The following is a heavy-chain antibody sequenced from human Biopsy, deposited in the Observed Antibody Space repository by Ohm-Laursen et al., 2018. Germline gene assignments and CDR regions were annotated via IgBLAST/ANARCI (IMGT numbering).Heavy chain of an antibody. V-gene: IGHV4-59*08. CDR1: SGSISSYY. CDR3: ATTTMDTSGWYGNYFDS. J-gene: IGHJ4*02. Sequence: GTLSLTCTVSSGSISSYYWSWIRQPPGKGLEWIGYISYSGNTDYNPSLKSRVTMSVDTSKNQFSLKVYSVTAADTAIYYCATTTMDTSGWYGNYFDSWGQGALVTVSS. CDR2: ISYSGNT. D-gene: IGHD6-19*01.